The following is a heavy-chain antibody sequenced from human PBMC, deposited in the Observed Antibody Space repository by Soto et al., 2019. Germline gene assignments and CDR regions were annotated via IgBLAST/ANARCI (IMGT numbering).Heavy chain of an antibody. J-gene: IGHJ4*02. CDR2: ISSSSSYI. CDR1: GFTFSSYS. CDR3: ARDWGYCSGGSCRHWGSGIFDY. Sequence: EVQLVESGGGLVKPGGSLRLSCAASGFTFSSYSMNWVRQAPGKGLEWVSSISSSSSYIYYADSVKGRFTISRDNAKNSLYLQMNSLRAEDTAVYYCARDWGYCSGGSCRHWGSGIFDYWGQGTLVTVSS. V-gene: IGHV3-21*01. D-gene: IGHD2-15*01.